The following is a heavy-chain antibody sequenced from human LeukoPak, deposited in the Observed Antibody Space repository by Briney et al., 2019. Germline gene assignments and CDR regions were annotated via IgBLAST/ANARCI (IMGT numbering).Heavy chain of an antibody. CDR2: IYPDDSDT. J-gene: IGHJ6*02. CDR3: ARRGTSPYAYGMDV. Sequence: GESLKISCKGSGYSFTTDYIGWVRQMPGKGLEWMGIIYPDDSDTTYSPSFQGQVTISVDKSITAAFLQWSSLKASDTAMYYCARRGTSPYAYGMDVWGQGTTVTVSS. V-gene: IGHV5-51*01. D-gene: IGHD2-2*01. CDR1: GYSFTTDY.